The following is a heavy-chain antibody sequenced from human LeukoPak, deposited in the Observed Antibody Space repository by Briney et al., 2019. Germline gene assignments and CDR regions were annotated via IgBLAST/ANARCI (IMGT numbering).Heavy chain of an antibody. D-gene: IGHD3-3*01. V-gene: IGHV1-24*01. CDR1: GYTLTELS. Sequence: ASVKVSCKVSGYTLTELSMHWVRQAPGKGLEWMGGFDPEDGETIYAQKFQGRVTMTEDTSTDTAYMELSSLRSEGTAVYYCATGYYDFWSGYSRGSSHFDYWGQGTLVTVSS. CDR3: ATGYYDFWSGYSRGSSHFDY. J-gene: IGHJ4*02. CDR2: FDPEDGET.